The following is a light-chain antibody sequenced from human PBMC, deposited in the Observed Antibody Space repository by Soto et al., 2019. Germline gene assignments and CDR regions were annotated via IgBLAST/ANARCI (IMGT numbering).Light chain of an antibody. Sequence: QSVLTQSPSASASLGASVKLTCTLSSGHSSYAIAWHQQQPEKGPRYLMKRNSDGSHSKGDGIPDRFSGSSSGSERSLTISSLQSEDEADYYCQPWCTGIHYVFGTGTKLTVL. V-gene: IGLV4-69*01. J-gene: IGLJ1*01. CDR1: SGHSSYA. CDR3: QPWCTGIHYV. CDR2: RNSDGSH.